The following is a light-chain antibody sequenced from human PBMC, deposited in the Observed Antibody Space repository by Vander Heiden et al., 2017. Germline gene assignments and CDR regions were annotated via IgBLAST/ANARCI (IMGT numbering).Light chain of an antibody. CDR2: GAS. Sequence: EIVLTQSPGTLSLSPGARATLSCRASQSVSSNYLAWYQQKPGQAPRLLISGASSRATGIPDRFSGSGSGTDFTLTISRLEPEDVAVYYCQQYGSSPPWTFGQGTKVEIK. CDR3: QQYGSSPPWT. V-gene: IGKV3-20*01. CDR1: QSVSSNY. J-gene: IGKJ1*01.